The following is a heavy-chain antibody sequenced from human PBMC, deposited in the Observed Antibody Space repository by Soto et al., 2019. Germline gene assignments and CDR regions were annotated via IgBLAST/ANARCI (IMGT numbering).Heavy chain of an antibody. CDR3: ARGWYYFDF. Sequence: XETLSLTCDVSVGPMTGGYYWGWIRQSPGKGLEWIGSIYYGGTSYYNPSLRSRLAISIDTSKNQFSLRLSSVTAADTALYYCARGWYYFDFWGQGNLVTVSS. CDR2: IYYGGTS. D-gene: IGHD2-15*01. V-gene: IGHV4-38-2*01. CDR1: VGPMTGGYY. J-gene: IGHJ4*02.